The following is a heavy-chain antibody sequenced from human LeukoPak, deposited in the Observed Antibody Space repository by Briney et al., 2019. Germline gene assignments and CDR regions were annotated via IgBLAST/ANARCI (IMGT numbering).Heavy chain of an antibody. CDR1: GYTLTSYG. CDR3: ARDQYGDGYPSGYFDY. D-gene: IGHD5-24*01. J-gene: IGHJ4*02. Sequence: ASVKVSCKASGYTLTSYGISWVRQAPGQGLEWMGWISAYNGNTNYAQKLQGRVTMTTDTSTSTAYMELRSLRSDDTAVYYCARDQYGDGYPSGYFDYWGQGTLVTVSS. CDR2: ISAYNGNT. V-gene: IGHV1-18*01.